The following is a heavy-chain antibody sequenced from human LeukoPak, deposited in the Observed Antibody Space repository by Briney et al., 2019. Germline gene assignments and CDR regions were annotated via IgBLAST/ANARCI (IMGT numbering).Heavy chain of an antibody. J-gene: IGHJ3*02. CDR2: IYTSGST. Sequence: PSETLSLTCTVSGGSISSGSYYWSWIRQPAGRGLEWIGRIYTSGSTNYNPSLKSRVTISVDTSKNQFSLKLSSVTAADTAVYYCAREGIAVAGDAFDIWGQGTMVTVSS. CDR3: AREGIAVAGDAFDI. D-gene: IGHD6-19*01. CDR1: GGSISSGSYY. V-gene: IGHV4-61*02.